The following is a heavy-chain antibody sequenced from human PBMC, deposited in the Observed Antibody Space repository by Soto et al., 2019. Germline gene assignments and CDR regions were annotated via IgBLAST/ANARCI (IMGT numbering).Heavy chain of an antibody. D-gene: IGHD6-13*01. CDR2: MNPNSGNT. CDR1: GYTFTSYD. J-gene: IGHJ5*02. Sequence: ASVKVSSKASGYTFTSYDINLVRQATGQGLEWMGWMNPNSGNTGYAQKFHGRVTMTRNTSISTAYMELSSLRSEDTAVYYCARGVAEACTEWFDPWGQGTLVTVSS. V-gene: IGHV1-8*01. CDR3: ARGVAEACTEWFDP.